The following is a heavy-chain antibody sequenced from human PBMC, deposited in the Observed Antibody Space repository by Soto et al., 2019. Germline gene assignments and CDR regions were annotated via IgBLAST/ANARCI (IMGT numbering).Heavy chain of an antibody. J-gene: IGHJ4*02. D-gene: IGHD5-18*01. CDR1: GYSFTSYW. CDR3: ARCGYSYGQGEYFDY. Sequence: PGESLKISCKGSGYSFTSYWIGWVRQMPGKGLEWMGIIYPGDSDTRYSPSFQGQVTISADKSISTAYLQWSSLKASDPAMYYCARCGYSYGQGEYFDYWGQGTLVTVSS. V-gene: IGHV5-51*01. CDR2: IYPGDSDT.